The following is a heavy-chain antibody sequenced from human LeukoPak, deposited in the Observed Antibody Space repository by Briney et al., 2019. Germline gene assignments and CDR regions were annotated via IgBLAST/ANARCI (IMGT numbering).Heavy chain of an antibody. D-gene: IGHD3-10*01. J-gene: IGHJ5*02. CDR1: GGSFSGYY. CDR2: INHSGST. V-gene: IGHV4-34*01. Sequence: SGTLSLTCAVYGGSFSGYYWSWIRQPPGKGLEWIGEINHSGSTNYNPSLKSRVTISVDTSKNQFSLKLSSVTAADTAVYYCARAPYYYGSGSYCWFDPWGQGTLVTVSS. CDR3: ARAPYYYGSGSYCWFDP.